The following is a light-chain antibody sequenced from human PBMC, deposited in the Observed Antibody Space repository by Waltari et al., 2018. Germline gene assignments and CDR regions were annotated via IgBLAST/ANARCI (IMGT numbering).Light chain of an antibody. CDR3: QVSDSTADLVV. V-gene: IGLV3-21*04. Sequence: SYVLTPPPSVSGAPGETSRITRGGDHTGGYRVHWYQQKPGQAPVLVLYYDNNRPSGIPERFSGSNFGNTATLTISRVEAGDEADYYCQVSDSTADLVVFGGGTKLTVL. CDR1: HTGGYR. J-gene: IGLJ2*01. CDR2: YDN.